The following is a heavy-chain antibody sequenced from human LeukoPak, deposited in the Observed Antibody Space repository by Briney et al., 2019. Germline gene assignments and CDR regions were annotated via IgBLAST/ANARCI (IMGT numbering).Heavy chain of an antibody. Sequence: GGSLRLSCAASGFTFSSYGMSWVRQAPGKGLEWVSAISDSGGSTYYADSVRGRFTISRDNSKNTLYLEMNSLRAEDTAVYYCATAPYSSDFYYCDQWGQGTLVTVSA. CDR3: ATAPYSSDFYYCDQ. V-gene: IGHV3-23*01. CDR1: GFTFSSYG. D-gene: IGHD3-22*01. CDR2: ISDSGGST. J-gene: IGHJ5*02.